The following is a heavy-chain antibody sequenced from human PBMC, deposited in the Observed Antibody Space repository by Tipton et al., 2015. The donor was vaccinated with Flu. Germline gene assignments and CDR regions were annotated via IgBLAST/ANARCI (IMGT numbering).Heavy chain of an antibody. CDR2: IYHSGST. Sequence: TLSLTCAVSGYSISSGYYWGWVRQPPGKGLEWIGTIYHSGSTYYNPSLKSRLTISVDTSKNQFSLQLNSITTADTAVFYCARGGWEPHGGWFDPWGQGILVTVSS. D-gene: IGHD1-26*01. CDR3: ARGGWEPHGGWFDP. V-gene: IGHV4-38-2*01. CDR1: GYSISSGYY. J-gene: IGHJ5*02.